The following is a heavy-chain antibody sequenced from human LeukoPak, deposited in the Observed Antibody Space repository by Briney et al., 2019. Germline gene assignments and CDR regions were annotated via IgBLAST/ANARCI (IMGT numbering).Heavy chain of an antibody. CDR1: GYTFTSYD. CDR3: AGLYYDFWSGYYDTYYYYGMDV. V-gene: IGHV1-8*01. CDR2: MNPNSGNT. Sequence: ASVKVSCKASGYTFTSYDINWVRQATGQGLEWMGWMNPNSGNTGYAQKFQGRVTMTRNTSISTAYMELSSLRSEDTAVYYCAGLYYDFWSGYYDTYYYYGMDVWGQGTTVTVSS. J-gene: IGHJ6*02. D-gene: IGHD3-3*01.